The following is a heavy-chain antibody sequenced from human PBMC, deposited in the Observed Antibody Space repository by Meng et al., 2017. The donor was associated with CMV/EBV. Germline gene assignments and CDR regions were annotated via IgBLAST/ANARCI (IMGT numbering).Heavy chain of an antibody. CDR3: ARPWGEMTTVTTAQYGMDV. Sequence: GESLKISCAASGFTFSSYSMNCVRQAPGKGLEWVSSISSSSSYIYYADSVKGRFTISRDNAKNSLYLQMNSLRAEDTAVYYCARPWGEMTTVTTAQYGMDVWGQGTTVTVSS. CDR2: ISSSSSYI. J-gene: IGHJ6*02. V-gene: IGHV3-21*01. CDR1: GFTFSSYS. D-gene: IGHD4-11*01.